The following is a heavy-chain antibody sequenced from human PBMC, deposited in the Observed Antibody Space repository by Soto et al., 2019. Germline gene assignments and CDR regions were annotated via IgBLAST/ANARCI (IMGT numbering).Heavy chain of an antibody. CDR3: ARVPDY. V-gene: IGHV4-39*07. J-gene: IGHJ4*02. Sequence: SETLSLTCIVSSGSMSSSLNHWGWIRQPPGKGLEWIGYIYHSGSTYYNPSLKSRVTISVDRSKNQFSLKLSSVTAADTAVYFCARVPDYGGQGTLVTVSS. CDR2: IYHSGST. CDR1: SGSMSSSLNH.